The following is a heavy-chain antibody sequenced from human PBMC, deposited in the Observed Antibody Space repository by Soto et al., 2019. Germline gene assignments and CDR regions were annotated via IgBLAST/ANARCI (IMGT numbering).Heavy chain of an antibody. Sequence: QVQLVQSGAEVKKPGASVKVSCKASGYTFTSYDINWVRQATGQGLEWMGWMNPNSGNTGYAQKYQRRVTMTRKTSISTAYLELSRLRSEDTAVYYCARDLAAAVTFYYYGMDVWGQGTPVTVSS. D-gene: IGHD6-13*01. CDR1: GYTFTSYD. V-gene: IGHV1-8*01. CDR2: MNPNSGNT. J-gene: IGHJ6*02. CDR3: ARDLAAAVTFYYYGMDV.